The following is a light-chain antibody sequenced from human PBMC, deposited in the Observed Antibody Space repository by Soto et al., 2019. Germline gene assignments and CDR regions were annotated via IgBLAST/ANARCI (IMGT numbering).Light chain of an antibody. CDR2: DAS. CDR3: QQRRSWQVT. CDR1: QSINTY. J-gene: IGKJ5*01. V-gene: IGKV3D-11*02. Sequence: ENVLTQSPATLSLSPGEGATLSCRASQSINTYFAWYQQKPGQAPRLLIYDASKRATGIPARFSGSGSGTNFTLTISGLEPEDFAVYYCQQRRSWQVTFGQGTRLEIK.